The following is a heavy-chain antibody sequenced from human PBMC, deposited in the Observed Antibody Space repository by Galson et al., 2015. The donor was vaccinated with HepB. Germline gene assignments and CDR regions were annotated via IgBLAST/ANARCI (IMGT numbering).Heavy chain of an antibody. CDR2: TYYRSRWSN. Sequence: CAISGDSVSSKNAAWNWIRQSPSRGLEWLARTYYRSRWSNNYAASVKSRVTINADTSKNQFSLQLSSVTPEDTAVYYCAREKENDRNYDAFDVWGQRTMVTVSS. CDR3: AREKENDRNYDAFDV. J-gene: IGHJ3*01. CDR1: GDSVSSKNAA. V-gene: IGHV6-1*01. D-gene: IGHD1-14*01.